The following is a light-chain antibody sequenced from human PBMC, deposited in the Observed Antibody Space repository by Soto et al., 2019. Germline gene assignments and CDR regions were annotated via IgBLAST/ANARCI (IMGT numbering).Light chain of an antibody. CDR1: RSNIGSNT. V-gene: IGLV1-44*01. Sequence: QSVLTQPPSASGTPGQRVTISCSGSRSNIGSNTVNWYQQLPGTAPKLLIYSNNQRPSGVPDRFSDSKSGTSASLAINGLQSEDEDDYYCAAWDDSLNGFVFGGGNKLTV. CDR2: SNN. CDR3: AAWDDSLNGFV. J-gene: IGLJ3*02.